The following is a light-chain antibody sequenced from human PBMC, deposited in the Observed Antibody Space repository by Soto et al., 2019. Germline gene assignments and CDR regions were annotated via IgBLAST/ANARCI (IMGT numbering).Light chain of an antibody. CDR3: QQYEAVVT. J-gene: IGKJ1*01. V-gene: IGKV3-20*01. CDR2: GAS. Sequence: EIVLTQSPGTLSLSPGERATLSCMASQSLTNNYFAWYQQKPGRALRLLIDGASTMATGIPDRFSGSGSGKDFTLTISRLEPEDGAVYYCQQYEAVVTFGQGTKVEI. CDR1: QSLTNNY.